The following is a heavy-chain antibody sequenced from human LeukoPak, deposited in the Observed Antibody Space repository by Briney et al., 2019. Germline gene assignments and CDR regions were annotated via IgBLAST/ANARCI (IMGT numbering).Heavy chain of an antibody. V-gene: IGHV1-8*03. CDR3: ARDLGPLFGMGFLWFDP. CDR1: GYTFTSYD. D-gene: IGHD3-16*01. Sequence: ASVKVSCKASGYTFTSYDINWVRQATGQGLEWMGWMNPNSGNTGYAQKFQGRVTITRNTSISTAYMELSRLRSDDTAVYYCARDLGPLFGMGFLWFDPWGQGTLVTVSS. CDR2: MNPNSGNT. J-gene: IGHJ5*02.